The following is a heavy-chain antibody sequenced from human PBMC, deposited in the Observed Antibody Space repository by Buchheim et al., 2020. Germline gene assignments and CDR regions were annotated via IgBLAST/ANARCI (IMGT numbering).Heavy chain of an antibody. CDR1: GFTFSSYA. Sequence: EVQLLESGGGLVQPGGSLRLSCAASGFTFSSYAMSLVRQAPGKGLEWVSAISGIGVSTYYADSLKGRFTISRYNSKNTLYLQMNSLRAEDTAVYYCAKVEYRSSSQGGRYYYYGMDVWGQGTT. CDR2: ISGIGVST. CDR3: AKVEYRSSSQGGRYYYYGMDV. J-gene: IGHJ6*02. D-gene: IGHD6-6*01. V-gene: IGHV3-23*01.